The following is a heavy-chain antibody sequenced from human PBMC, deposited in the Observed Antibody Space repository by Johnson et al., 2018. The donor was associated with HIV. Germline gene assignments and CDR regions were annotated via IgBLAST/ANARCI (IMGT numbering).Heavy chain of an antibody. V-gene: IGHV3-30*14. D-gene: IGHD6-13*01. CDR3: AREVYSNFDFDAFDI. Sequence: QVQLVESGGGVAQPGRSLRVSCEVSGLTLTTIIVHWVRQAPGKGLEWVTVISFAGVKTYYADSVKGRFTISRDNSKGTLYVQMGSLRAEDMAVYYCAREVYSNFDFDAFDIWGQGTMVTVSS. CDR2: ISFAGVKT. CDR1: GLTLTTII. J-gene: IGHJ3*02.